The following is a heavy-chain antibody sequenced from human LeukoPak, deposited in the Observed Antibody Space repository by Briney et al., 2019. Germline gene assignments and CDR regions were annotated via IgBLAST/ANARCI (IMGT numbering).Heavy chain of an antibody. Sequence: SETLSLTCSVSDGSINCYYWNWIRRPPGKGLEWIGYIYYNGNTNYSPSLKSRVTMSVDTSKNLFSLKVSSVTAADTAVYYCARGRSNYYGMDVWGQGTTVTVSS. CDR3: ARGRSNYYGMDV. CDR2: IYYNGNT. V-gene: IGHV4-59*01. D-gene: IGHD1-26*01. CDR1: DGSINCYY. J-gene: IGHJ6*02.